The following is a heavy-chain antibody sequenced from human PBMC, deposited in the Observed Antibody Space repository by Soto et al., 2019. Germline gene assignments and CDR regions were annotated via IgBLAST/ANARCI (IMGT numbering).Heavy chain of an antibody. D-gene: IGHD2-15*01. CDR1: GYSFTSYD. CDR3: ARVSFNALLRFPLAL. CDR2: MNPNSGST. Sequence: GASVKVSCKASGYSFTSYDVNWVRQASGQGLEWMGWMNPNSGSTVIAQKFQGRVTMTRDSSISTAYMELSSLRPDDSAIYYCARVSFNALLRFPLALWGQGTEVTVSS. V-gene: IGHV1-8*01. J-gene: IGHJ4*02.